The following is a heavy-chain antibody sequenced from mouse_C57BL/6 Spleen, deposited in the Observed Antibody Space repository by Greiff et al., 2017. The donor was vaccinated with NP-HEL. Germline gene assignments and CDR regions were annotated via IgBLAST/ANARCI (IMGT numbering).Heavy chain of an antibody. D-gene: IGHD2-1*01. CDR3: ASIYYGNYVDAMDY. J-gene: IGHJ4*01. CDR2: INPNNGGT. Sequence: VQLQQSGPELVKPGASVKMSCKASGYTFTDYNMHWVKQSHGKSLEWIGYINPNNGGTSYNQKFKGKATLTVNKSSSTAYMELRSLTSEDSAVYYCASIYYGNYVDAMDYWGQGTSVTVSS. V-gene: IGHV1-22*01. CDR1: GYTFTDYN.